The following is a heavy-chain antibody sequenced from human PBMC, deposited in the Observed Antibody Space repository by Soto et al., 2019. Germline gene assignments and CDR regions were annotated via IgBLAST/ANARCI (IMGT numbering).Heavy chain of an antibody. CDR3: ARDRYCSGGSCSFFDY. CDR2: IYHSGST. Sequence: PSETLSLTCAVSSGSISSSNWWSWVRQPPGKGLEWIGEIYHSGSTNYNPSLKSRVTISVDKSKNQFSLKLSSVTAADTAVYYCARDRYCSGGSCSFFDYWGQGTLVTVSS. J-gene: IGHJ4*02. D-gene: IGHD2-15*01. V-gene: IGHV4-4*02. CDR1: SGSISSSNW.